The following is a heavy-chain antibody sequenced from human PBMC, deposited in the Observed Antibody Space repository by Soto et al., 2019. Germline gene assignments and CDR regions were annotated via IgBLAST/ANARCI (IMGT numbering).Heavy chain of an antibody. V-gene: IGHV3-15*01. D-gene: IGHD3-3*01. CDR3: TTPYYDFWSGYYDGMDV. CDR2: IKSKTDGGTT. J-gene: IGHJ6*02. CDR1: GFTFSNAW. Sequence: GSLSLSCAASGFTFSNAWMSWVRQAPGKGLEWVGRIKSKTDGGTTDYAAPVKGRFTISRDDSKNTLYLQMNSLKTEDTAVYYCTTPYYDFWSGYYDGMDVWGQGTTVTVS.